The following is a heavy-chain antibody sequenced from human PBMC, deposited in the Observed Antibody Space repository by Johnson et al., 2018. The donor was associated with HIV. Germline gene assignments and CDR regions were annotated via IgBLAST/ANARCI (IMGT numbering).Heavy chain of an antibody. Sequence: VQLVESGGGLVQPGGSLRLSCAASGFTFSNYWMSWVRQAPGNGLEWVANIKQDGSEKYYVDSVKGRFTISRDNAKNSLYLQMNSRRAEDTAVYYCAREKKMGGTFDMWGQGTKVTVSS. CDR2: IKQDGSEK. D-gene: IGHD5-24*01. J-gene: IGHJ3*02. CDR1: GFTFSNYW. CDR3: AREKKMGGTFDM. V-gene: IGHV3-7*03.